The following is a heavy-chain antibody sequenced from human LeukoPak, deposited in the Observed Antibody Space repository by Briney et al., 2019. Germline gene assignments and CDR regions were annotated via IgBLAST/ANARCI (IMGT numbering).Heavy chain of an antibody. Sequence: PGGSLRLSCAASGFTSSSYAMSWVRQAPGKGLEWVSSISGSGGSTYYADSVKGRFTISRDNSKNTLCLQMNSLRAEDTAVYYCAKGSELLWFGELLYGFDYWGQGTLVTVSS. CDR1: GFTSSSYA. CDR3: AKGSELLWFGELLYGFDY. D-gene: IGHD3-10*01. CDR2: ISGSGGST. V-gene: IGHV3-23*01. J-gene: IGHJ4*02.